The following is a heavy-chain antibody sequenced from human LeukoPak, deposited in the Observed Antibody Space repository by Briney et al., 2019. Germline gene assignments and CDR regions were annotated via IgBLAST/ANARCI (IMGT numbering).Heavy chain of an antibody. D-gene: IGHD3-22*01. CDR1: GFTFSSYS. Sequence: GGSLRLSCAASGFTFSSYSMNWVRQAPGKGLEWVSSISSSSSYIYYADSVKGQFTISRDNAKNSLYLQMNSLRAEDTAVYYCAREYYYDSSGYYFDYWGQGTLVTVSS. CDR3: AREYYYDSSGYYFDY. V-gene: IGHV3-21*01. CDR2: ISSSSSYI. J-gene: IGHJ4*02.